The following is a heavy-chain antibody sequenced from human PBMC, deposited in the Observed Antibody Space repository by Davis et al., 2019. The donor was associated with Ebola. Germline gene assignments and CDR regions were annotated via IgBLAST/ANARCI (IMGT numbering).Heavy chain of an antibody. Sequence: PGGSLRLSCAASGFTFSSYSMNWVRQAPGKGLEWVSYISSSSSTIYYADSVKGRFTISRDNAKNSLYLQMNSLRDEDTAVYYCAREASGSYYDYYYGMDVWGQGTTVTVSS. CDR3: AREASGSYYDYYYGMDV. D-gene: IGHD1-26*01. J-gene: IGHJ6*02. CDR2: ISSSSSTI. CDR1: GFTFSSYS. V-gene: IGHV3-48*02.